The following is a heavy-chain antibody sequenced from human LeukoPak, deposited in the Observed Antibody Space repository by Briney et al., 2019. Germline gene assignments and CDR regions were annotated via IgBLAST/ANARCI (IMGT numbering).Heavy chain of an antibody. V-gene: IGHV4-34*01. D-gene: IGHD3-10*01. J-gene: IGHJ5*02. CDR3: ARTYGSGSYFSPFDP. Sequence: PSETLSLTCAVYGGSFSGYYWSWIRQPPGKGLEWIGEINHSGSTNYNPSLKGRVTISVDTSKNQFSLKLSSVTAADTAVYYCARTYGSGSYFSPFDPWGQGTLVTVSS. CDR2: INHSGST. CDR1: GGSFSGYY.